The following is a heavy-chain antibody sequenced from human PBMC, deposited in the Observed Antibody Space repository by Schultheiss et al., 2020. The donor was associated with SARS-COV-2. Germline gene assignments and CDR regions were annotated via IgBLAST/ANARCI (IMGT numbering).Heavy chain of an antibody. CDR2: ISSSSSYT. V-gene: IGHV3-11*06. CDR3: ARETYYYDTSGYYPYYFDY. Sequence: GGSLRLSCAASGFTFSDYYMSWIRQAPGKGLEWVSYISSSSSYTNYADSVKGRFTISRDNAKNSLYLQMNSLRAEDTAVYYCARETYYYDTSGYYPYYFDYWGQGTLVTVSS. D-gene: IGHD3-22*01. CDR1: GFTFSDYY. J-gene: IGHJ4*02.